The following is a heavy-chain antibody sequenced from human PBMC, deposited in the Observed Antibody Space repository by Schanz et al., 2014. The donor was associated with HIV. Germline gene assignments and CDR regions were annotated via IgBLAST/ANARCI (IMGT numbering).Heavy chain of an antibody. J-gene: IGHJ4*02. CDR1: GYTFTTYD. Sequence: QVQLQQSGAEVKKPGSSVRVSCEASGYTFTTYDINWVRQATGQGLEWMGWMNPNSGNTNYAQKLQGRVTMTTDTSTSTAYMELRSLRSDDTAVYYCARTRGIAVAGFDYWGQGTLVTVSS. D-gene: IGHD6-19*01. CDR2: MNPNSGNT. V-gene: IGHV1-8*01. CDR3: ARTRGIAVAGFDY.